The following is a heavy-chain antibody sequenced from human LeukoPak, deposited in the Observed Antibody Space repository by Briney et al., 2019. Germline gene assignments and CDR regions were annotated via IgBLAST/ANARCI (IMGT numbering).Heavy chain of an antibody. D-gene: IGHD6-13*01. V-gene: IGHV3-9*01. CDR2: ISWNSGSI. CDR3: AKDRSSSWYGNWFDP. Sequence: SMRLSCAASGFTFDDYAMHWVRQAPGKGLEWVSGISWNSGSIGYADSVKGRFTISRDNAKNSRYLQMNSLRAEDTALYYCAKDRSSSWYGNWFDPWGQGTLVTVSS. J-gene: IGHJ5*02. CDR1: GFTFDDYA.